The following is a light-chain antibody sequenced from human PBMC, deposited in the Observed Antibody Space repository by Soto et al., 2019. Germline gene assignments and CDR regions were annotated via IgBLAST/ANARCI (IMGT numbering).Light chain of an antibody. CDR3: QQSYSTPQT. CDR2: DAS. V-gene: IGKV1-39*01. CDR1: QSITTY. Sequence: DIQMTHAPSSLSASVADRVTISCRASQSITTYLNWYQQKPGKAPKLLIYDASSLQSGVPSRFSGSGSGTDFTLTISSLQPEDFATYYCQQSYSTPQTFGQGTKVDIK. J-gene: IGKJ1*01.